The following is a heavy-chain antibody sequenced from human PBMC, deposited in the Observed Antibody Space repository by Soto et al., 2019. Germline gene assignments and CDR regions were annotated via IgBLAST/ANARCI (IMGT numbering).Heavy chain of an antibody. D-gene: IGHD3-10*01. V-gene: IGHV3-53*01. CDR2: IYSGGST. CDR1: GFTVSSNY. J-gene: IGHJ4*02. Sequence: EVQLVESGGGLIQPGGSLRLSCAVSGFTVSSNYMSWVRQAPGKGLEWVSVIYSGGSTYYADSVKGRFTISRDNSKRTLYLQMNSLRPEDTAVYYCARNITMDPLLVYWGQGTLVTVSS. CDR3: ARNITMDPLLVY.